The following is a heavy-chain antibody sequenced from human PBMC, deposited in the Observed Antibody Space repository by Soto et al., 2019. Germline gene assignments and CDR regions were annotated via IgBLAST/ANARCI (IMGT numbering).Heavy chain of an antibody. D-gene: IGHD6-13*01. CDR2: IKQDGSDK. Sequence: GGSLRLSCAASGFTFSSYWMSWARQAPGKGLEWVANIKQDGSDKYYVDSVKGRFTISRDNTKNSLYLQMNSLRAEDTAVYYCATSAAAPGNYWGQGTLVTVSS. V-gene: IGHV3-7*01. CDR3: ATSAAAPGNY. CDR1: GFTFSSYW. J-gene: IGHJ4*02.